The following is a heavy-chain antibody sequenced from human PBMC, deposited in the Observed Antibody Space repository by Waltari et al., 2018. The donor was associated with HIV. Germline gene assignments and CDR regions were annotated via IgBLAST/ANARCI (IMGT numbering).Heavy chain of an antibody. J-gene: IGHJ4*02. CDR2: IVGGDDR. CDR1: GSPFSSYA. V-gene: IGHV3-23*01. D-gene: IGHD2-8*01. CDR3: ARDRLHSNGLWDPAEH. Sequence: EVQLLESGGGLVQPGGSLRLSCAASGSPFSSYAMYWVRQAPEKGLGWVSGIVGGDDRYYAESVKGRFTISRDNSKNTVYLQMKSLRVEDTAIYYCARDRLHSNGLWDPAEHWGQGTLVTVSS.